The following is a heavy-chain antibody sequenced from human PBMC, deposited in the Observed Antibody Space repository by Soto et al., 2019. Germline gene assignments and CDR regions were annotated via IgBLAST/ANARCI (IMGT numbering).Heavy chain of an antibody. D-gene: IGHD6-19*01. J-gene: IGHJ5*02. Sequence: QVQLQESGPGLVKPSETLSLTCTVSGGSISSYYWSWIRQPPGKGLEWIGYIYYSGSTNYNPSLKSRVTISVATSKNQFSLKLSSVTAADTAVYYCARGGYCSGWYVCWFDPWGQGTLVTVSS. CDR2: IYYSGST. V-gene: IGHV4-59*01. CDR3: ARGGYCSGWYVCWFDP. CDR1: GGSISSYY.